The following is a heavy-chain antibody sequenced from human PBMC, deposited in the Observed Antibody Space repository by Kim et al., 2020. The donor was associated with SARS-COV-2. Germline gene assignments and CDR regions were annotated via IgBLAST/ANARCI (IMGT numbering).Heavy chain of an antibody. V-gene: IGHV3-21*01. CDR3: AREITMVRGVIADDY. Sequence: DSVKGRFTISRDNAKNSLYLQMNSLRAEDTAVYYCAREITMVRGVIADDYWGQGTLVTVSS. D-gene: IGHD3-10*01. J-gene: IGHJ4*02.